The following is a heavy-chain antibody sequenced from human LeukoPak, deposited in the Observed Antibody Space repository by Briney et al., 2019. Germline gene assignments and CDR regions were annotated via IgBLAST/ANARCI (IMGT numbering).Heavy chain of an antibody. J-gene: IGHJ4*02. V-gene: IGHV3-21*01. CDR3: ASSLGVAVAGIDY. D-gene: IGHD6-19*01. Sequence: PGGSLRLSCAASGFTFSSYSMNWVRQAPGKGLEWVSSISSSSSYIYYADSVKGRFTISRDNAKHSLYLQMNSLRAEDTAVYYCASSLGVAVAGIDYWGQGTLVTVSS. CDR1: GFTFSSYS. CDR2: ISSSSSYI.